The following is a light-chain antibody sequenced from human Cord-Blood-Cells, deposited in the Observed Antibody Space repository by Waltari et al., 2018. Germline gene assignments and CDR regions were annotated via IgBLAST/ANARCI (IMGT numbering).Light chain of an antibody. Sequence: SYELTQPPSVSVSPGQTASITCSGDKLGDKYACWYQQKPGHSPVLVIYQDSKRPSGIPERFSGSNSGNTATLTISGTQAMDEADYYCQAWDSSYVFGTGTKVTVL. CDR1: KLGDKY. V-gene: IGLV3-1*01. CDR3: QAWDSSYV. CDR2: QDS. J-gene: IGLJ1*01.